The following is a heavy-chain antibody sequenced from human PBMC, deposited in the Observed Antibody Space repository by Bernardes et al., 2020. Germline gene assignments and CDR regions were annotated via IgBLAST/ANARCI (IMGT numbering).Heavy chain of an antibody. CDR3: ARDDFRAGMDV. J-gene: IGHJ6*02. CDR1: GGSISSSSYY. Sequence: SETLSLTCTVSGGSISSSSYYWGWIRQPPGKGLEWIGSIYYSGSTYYNPSLKSRVTISVDTSKNQFSLKLSSVTAADTAVYYCARDDFRAGMDVWGQGTTVTVSS. V-gene: IGHV4-39*02. CDR2: IYYSGST. D-gene: IGHD3-3*01.